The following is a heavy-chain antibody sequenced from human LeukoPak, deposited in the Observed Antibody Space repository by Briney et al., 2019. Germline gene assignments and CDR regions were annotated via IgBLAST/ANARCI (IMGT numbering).Heavy chain of an antibody. V-gene: IGHV3-21*01. D-gene: IGHD6-19*01. J-gene: IGHJ5*02. CDR2: ISSSSSYI. CDR1: GFTFSNYW. Sequence: PGGSLRLSCAASGFTFSNYWMSWVRQAPGKGLEWVSSISSSSSYIYYADSVKGRFTISRDNAKNSLYLQMNSLRAEDTAVYYCAKDGTPGYSSGWYSNNWFDPWGQGTLVTVSS. CDR3: AKDGTPGYSSGWYSNNWFDP.